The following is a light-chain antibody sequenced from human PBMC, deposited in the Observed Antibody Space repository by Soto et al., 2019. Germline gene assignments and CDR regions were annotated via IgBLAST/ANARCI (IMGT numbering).Light chain of an antibody. CDR3: GTWDSSLSAVV. Sequence: QSVLTQPPSVSAAPGQKVTISCSGSSSNIGKNYVSWYHQFPGTAPTLLIYDNNKRPFGIPDRFSGSKSGTAATLGITELQTEDEADYYCGTWDSSLSAVVFGGGTKLTVL. CDR1: SSNIGKNY. J-gene: IGLJ2*01. V-gene: IGLV1-51*01. CDR2: DNN.